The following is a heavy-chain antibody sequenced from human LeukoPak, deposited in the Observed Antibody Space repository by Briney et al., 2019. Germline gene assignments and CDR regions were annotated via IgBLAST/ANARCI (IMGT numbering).Heavy chain of an antibody. CDR2: IHYSGST. J-gene: IGHJ5*02. Sequence: SETLSLTCTVSGGSISSYYWSWIRQPPGKGLEWIGYIHYSGSTSYNPSLKSRVTISVDTSKNQISLKVRSVTAADTAVYYCARTTEDCSSTSRYQYWFDPWGQGTLVTVSS. V-gene: IGHV4-59*01. D-gene: IGHD2-2*01. CDR3: ARTTEDCSSTSRYQYWFDP. CDR1: GGSISSYY.